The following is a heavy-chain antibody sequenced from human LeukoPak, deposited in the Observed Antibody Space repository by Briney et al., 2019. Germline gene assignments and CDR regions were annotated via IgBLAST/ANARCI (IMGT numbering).Heavy chain of an antibody. Sequence: GASVKVSCKASGYTFTSYGISWVRQAPGQGLEWMGWISAYNGNTNYAQKLQGRVTMTTDTSTSTAYMELRSLRSDDTAVYYCARVTMIVVLSDSLDYWGQGTLVTVSS. J-gene: IGHJ4*02. CDR3: ARVTMIVVLSDSLDY. CDR1: GYTFTSYG. CDR2: ISAYNGNT. V-gene: IGHV1-18*01. D-gene: IGHD3-22*01.